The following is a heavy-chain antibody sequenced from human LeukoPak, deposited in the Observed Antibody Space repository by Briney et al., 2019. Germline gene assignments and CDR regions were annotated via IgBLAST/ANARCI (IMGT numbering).Heavy chain of an antibody. D-gene: IGHD6-13*01. CDR3: ARHSLGVWSSSWFRAFDI. J-gene: IGHJ3*02. V-gene: IGHV4-34*01. Sequence: PSETLSLTCAVYGGSFSGYYWSWIRQPPGKGLEWIGEINHSGSTNYNPSLKSRVTISVDTSKNQFSLKLSSVTAADTAVYYCARHSLGVWSSSWFRAFDIWGQGTMVTVSS. CDR1: GGSFSGYY. CDR2: INHSGST.